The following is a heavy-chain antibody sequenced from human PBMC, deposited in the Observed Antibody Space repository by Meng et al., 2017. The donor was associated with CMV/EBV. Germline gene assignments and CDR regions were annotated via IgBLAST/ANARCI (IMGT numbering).Heavy chain of an antibody. CDR1: GFTFSSYW. CDR3: ARSPTYSSSWYVLYFDY. Sequence: EVQLVESGGGLVQPGGSLRLSCAASGFTFSSYWMHWVRQAPGKGLVWVSVIYSGGSTYYADSVKGRFTISRDNSKNTLYLQMNSLRAEDTAVYYCARSPTYSSSWYVLYFDYWGQGTLVTVSS. J-gene: IGHJ4*02. V-gene: IGHV3-66*01. D-gene: IGHD6-13*01. CDR2: IYSGGST.